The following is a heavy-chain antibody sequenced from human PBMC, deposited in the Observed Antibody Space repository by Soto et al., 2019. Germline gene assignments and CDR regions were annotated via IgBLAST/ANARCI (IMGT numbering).Heavy chain of an antibody. J-gene: IGHJ4*02. CDR2: ISSSGTYI. V-gene: IGHV3-21*06. D-gene: IGHD6-19*01. CDR3: ARVKTVAVGGQGFLDY. Sequence: EVQLVESGGGLVKPGGSLRLSCAASGFTFSSYTMNWVRQAPGKGLEWVSCISSSGTYIYYGASVKGRFPITRDNAKNSLSLQMNRLRAEDTGVYYCARVKTVAVGGQGFLDYWGQGTLVTVSS. CDR1: GFTFSSYT.